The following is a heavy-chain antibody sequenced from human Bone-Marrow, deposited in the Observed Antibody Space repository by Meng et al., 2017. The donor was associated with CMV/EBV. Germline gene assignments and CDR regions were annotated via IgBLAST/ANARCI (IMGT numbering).Heavy chain of an antibody. V-gene: IGHV3-20*04. CDR3: AKGRVVPAAFDAFDI. CDR2: INWNGGST. CDR1: GFTFDDYG. J-gene: IGHJ3*02. D-gene: IGHD2-2*01. Sequence: GESLKISCAASGFTFDDYGMSWVRQAPGKGLEWVSGINWNGGSTGYADSVKGRFTISRDNSKNTLYLQMNSLRAEDTAVYYCAKGRVVPAAFDAFDIWGQGTMVTVSS.